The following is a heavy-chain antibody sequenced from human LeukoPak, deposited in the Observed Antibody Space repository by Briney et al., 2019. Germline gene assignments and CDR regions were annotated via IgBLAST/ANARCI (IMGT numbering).Heavy chain of an antibody. V-gene: IGHV3-30-3*01. CDR3: ARSDYGDFWYFDY. CDR1: GFTFSSYA. CDR2: ISYDGSNK. Sequence: PGGFLRLSCAASGFTFSSYAMHWVRQAPGKGLEWVAVISYDGSNKYYADSVKGRFTISRDNSKNTLYLQMNSLRAEDTAVYYCARSDYGDFWYFDYWGQGTLVTVSS. J-gene: IGHJ4*02. D-gene: IGHD4-17*01.